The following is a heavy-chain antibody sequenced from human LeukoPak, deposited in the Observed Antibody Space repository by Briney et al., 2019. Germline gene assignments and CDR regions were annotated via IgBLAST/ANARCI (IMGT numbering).Heavy chain of an antibody. J-gene: IGHJ4*02. CDR1: GFTFSSYA. CDR2: ISYDGSNK. CDR3: ARVGRLRYFDWLLSQLDY. V-gene: IGHV3-30-3*01. Sequence: GGSLRLSCAASGFTFSSYAMHWVRQAPGKGLEWVAVISYDGSNKYYADSVKGRFTISRDNSKNTLYLQMNSLRAEDTAVYYCARVGRLRYFDWLLSQLDYWGQGTLVTVSS. D-gene: IGHD3-9*01.